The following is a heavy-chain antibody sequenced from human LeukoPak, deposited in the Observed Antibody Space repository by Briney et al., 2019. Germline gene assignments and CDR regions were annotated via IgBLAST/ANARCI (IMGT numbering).Heavy chain of an antibody. J-gene: IGHJ6*02. V-gene: IGHV3-23*01. Sequence: PGGSLRLSCAASGFIFSSYVMSWVRQAPGKGLEWVSDISGGGGTTYYADYVKGRFTISRDNSKNTLYLQMNSLRAEDTAVYYCARLWGLYYYGMDVWGQGTTVTVSS. D-gene: IGHD3-16*01. CDR2: ISGGGGTT. CDR3: ARLWGLYYYGMDV. CDR1: GFIFSSYV.